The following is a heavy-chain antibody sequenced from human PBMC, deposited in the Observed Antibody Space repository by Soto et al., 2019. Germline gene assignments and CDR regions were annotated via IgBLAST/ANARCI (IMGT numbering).Heavy chain of an antibody. D-gene: IGHD2-8*02. Sequence: QVQLVQSGAEEKKPGASVKVSCKASGYTFTSYAIHWVRQAPGQRLEWMGWINAGNGNTKYSQKFXGXGXIXGDTSARTAYMELSSLKSEDTAVYYCARGDWWLFDYWGQGTLVTVSS. CDR2: INAGNGNT. J-gene: IGHJ4*02. CDR1: GYTFTSYA. CDR3: ARGDWWLFDY. V-gene: IGHV1-3*05.